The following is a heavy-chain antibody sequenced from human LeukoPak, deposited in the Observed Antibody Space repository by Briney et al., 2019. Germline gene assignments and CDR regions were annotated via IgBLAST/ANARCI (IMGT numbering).Heavy chain of an antibody. V-gene: IGHV4-59*01. D-gene: IGHD3-10*01. CDR3: ARVGVYYYGSGRGVGAFDI. CDR1: GGSISSYY. J-gene: IGHJ3*02. Sequence: SETLSLTCTVSGGSISSYYWSWIRQPPGKGLEWIGCIYYSGSTNYNPSLKSRVTISVDTSKNQFSLKLSSVTAADTAVYYCARVGVYYYGSGRGVGAFDIWGQGTMVTVSS. CDR2: IYYSGST.